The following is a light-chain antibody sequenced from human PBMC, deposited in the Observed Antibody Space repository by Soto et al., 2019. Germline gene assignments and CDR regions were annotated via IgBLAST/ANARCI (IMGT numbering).Light chain of an antibody. Sequence: QSALTQPASVSGPPGQSITISCIGTSSDVGGYNSVSWYQQHPGKAPKFILYDVNTRPSGVSNRFSDSKSGNTASLTISGLQAEDEADYYCSSYTSSGTLIFGGGTKLTVL. CDR3: SSYTSSGTLI. V-gene: IGLV2-14*01. CDR1: SSDVGGYNS. CDR2: DVN. J-gene: IGLJ2*01.